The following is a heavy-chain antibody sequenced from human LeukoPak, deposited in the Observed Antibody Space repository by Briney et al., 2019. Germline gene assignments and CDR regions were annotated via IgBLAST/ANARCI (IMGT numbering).Heavy chain of an antibody. D-gene: IGHD3-3*01. CDR1: GFTFSSYW. J-gene: IGHJ4*02. CDR3: AKSPHLYYDFWSGVLPIFDY. V-gene: IGHV3-7*01. CDR2: IKQDGSEK. Sequence: PGGSLRLSCAASGFTFSSYWMSWVRQAPGKGLEWVANIKQDGSEKYYVDSVKGRFTISRDNAKNSLYLQMNSLRAEDTAVYYCAKSPHLYYDFWSGVLPIFDYWGQGTLVTVSS.